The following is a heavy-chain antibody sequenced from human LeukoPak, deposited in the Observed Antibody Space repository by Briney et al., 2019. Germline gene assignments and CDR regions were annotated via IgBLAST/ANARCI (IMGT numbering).Heavy chain of an antibody. CDR3: ARRAGGYSHPYDY. CDR2: IYSGGTT. D-gene: IGHD4-23*01. CDR1: GFAFSSYW. V-gene: IGHV3-53*01. Sequence: AGSLRLSCAASGFAFSSYWMSWVRQAPGKGLEWVSLIYSGGTTYYADSVKGRFTISRDNSKNTLYLQMNSLRAEDTAVYYCARRAGGYSHPYDYWGQGILVTVSS. J-gene: IGHJ4*02.